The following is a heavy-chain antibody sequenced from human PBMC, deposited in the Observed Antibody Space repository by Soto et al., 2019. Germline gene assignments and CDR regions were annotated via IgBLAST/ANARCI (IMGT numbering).Heavy chain of an antibody. CDR1: GFTFSSYW. Sequence: LRLACAASGFTFSSYWMHWVRQAPGKGLVWVSGINGDGSTATYADSVKGRFIISRDNAKNMLYLQMNSLTAEDTAVYYCARPRYDGSGTPFDHWGQGTLVTVSS. CDR3: ARPRYDGSGTPFDH. V-gene: IGHV3-74*01. J-gene: IGHJ4*02. CDR2: INGDGSTA. D-gene: IGHD3-22*01.